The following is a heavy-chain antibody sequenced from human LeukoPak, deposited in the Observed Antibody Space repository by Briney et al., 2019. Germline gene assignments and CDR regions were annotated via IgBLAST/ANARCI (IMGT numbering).Heavy chain of an antibody. D-gene: IGHD5-18*01. CDR3: ARTVDTAMVNHIDY. CDR1: GYTFTSYG. V-gene: IGHV1-18*01. J-gene: IGHJ4*02. CDR2: ISAYNGNT. Sequence: ASVKVSCKASGYTFTSYGISWVRQAPGQGLEWMGWISAYNGNTNYAQKLHGRVTMTTDTSTSTAYMELRSLRPDDTAVYYCARTVDTAMVNHIDYWGQGTLVTVSS.